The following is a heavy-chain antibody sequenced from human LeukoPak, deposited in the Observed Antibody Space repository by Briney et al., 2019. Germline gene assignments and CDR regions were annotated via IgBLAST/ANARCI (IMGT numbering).Heavy chain of an antibody. CDR3: ARGTYYYDSSGYYGYFQH. D-gene: IGHD3-22*01. V-gene: IGHV4-4*02. Sequence: PSETLSLTCAVSGGSISSSNWWSWVRQPPGKGLEWIGEIYHSGSTNYNPSLKSRVTISVDKSKNQFSLKLSSVTAADTAVYYCARGTYYYDSSGYYGYFQHWGQGTLVTVSS. CDR2: IYHSGST. CDR1: GGSISSSNW. J-gene: IGHJ1*01.